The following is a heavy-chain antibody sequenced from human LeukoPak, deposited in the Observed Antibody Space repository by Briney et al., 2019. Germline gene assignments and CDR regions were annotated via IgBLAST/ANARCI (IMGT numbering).Heavy chain of an antibody. V-gene: IGHV3-21*01. CDR2: ISSSSSYI. Sequence: TGGSLRLSCAASGFTFSSYSMNWVRQAPGKGLEWVSSISSSSSYIYYADSVKGRFTISRDNAKNSLYLQMNSLRAEDTAVHYCARDIDDYPFDYWGQGTLVTVSS. CDR3: ARDIDDYPFDY. CDR1: GFTFSSYS. D-gene: IGHD5-24*01. J-gene: IGHJ4*02.